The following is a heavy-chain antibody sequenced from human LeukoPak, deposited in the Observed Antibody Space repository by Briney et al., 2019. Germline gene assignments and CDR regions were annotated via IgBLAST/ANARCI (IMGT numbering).Heavy chain of an antibody. D-gene: IGHD5-12*01. CDR3: AKTYDSGSYDFDY. V-gene: IGHV3-23*01. CDR1: GFTFNSYA. Sequence: GGSLRLSCAASGFTFNSYAMNWIRQAPGRGLEWVSFISGISLSIYYADSVKGRFTISSDNSKNTLYLQMNSLRAEDTAVYYCAKTYDSGSYDFDYWGQGTLVTVSS. J-gene: IGHJ4*02. CDR2: ISGISLSI.